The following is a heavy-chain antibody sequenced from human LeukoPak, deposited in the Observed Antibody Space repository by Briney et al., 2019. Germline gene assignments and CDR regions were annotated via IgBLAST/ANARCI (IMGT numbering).Heavy chain of an antibody. CDR1: GGTFASSG. CDR2: TIPIYGTT. J-gene: IGHJ4*02. D-gene: IGHD3-10*01. V-gene: IGHV1-69*05. CDR3: ARTLLDSGAGSFFDW. Sequence: SAKVSCKASGGTFASSGIGCVRLAPGQGLVWMGGTIPIYGTTFIAQKFQGRVTLTTDESTSTAYMEVNSLRSEDTAVYYCARTLLDSGAGSFFDWWGQGTLVTVSS.